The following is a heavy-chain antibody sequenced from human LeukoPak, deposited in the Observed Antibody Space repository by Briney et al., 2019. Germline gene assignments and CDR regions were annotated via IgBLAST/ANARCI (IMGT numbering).Heavy chain of an antibody. D-gene: IGHD3-22*01. J-gene: IGHJ4*02. Sequence: ASVKVSCKASGYTFTSYYMHWVRQAPGQGLEWMGIINPSGGSTSYAQKFQGRVTMTRDTSTSTVYMELSSLRSEDTAVYYCATDKGYYDSSGYYGYYFDYWGQGTLVTVSS. CDR3: ATDKGYYDSSGYYGYYFDY. CDR1: GYTFTSYY. V-gene: IGHV1-46*01. CDR2: INPSGGST.